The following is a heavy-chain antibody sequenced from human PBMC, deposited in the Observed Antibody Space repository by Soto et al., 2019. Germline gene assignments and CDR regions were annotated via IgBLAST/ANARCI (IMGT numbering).Heavy chain of an antibody. CDR2: INAHSGGT. V-gene: IGHV1-2*02. Sequence: ASVKVSCKASGFSFTGYYIHWLRQAPGQGLEWMGWINAHSGGTNYAQKFQGRVTMTRDTSISTAYMELSRLRSDDTAVYYCAGNYGENYYGMDVWGQGTTVTVSS. D-gene: IGHD4-17*01. J-gene: IGHJ6*02. CDR1: GFSFTGYY. CDR3: AGNYGENYYGMDV.